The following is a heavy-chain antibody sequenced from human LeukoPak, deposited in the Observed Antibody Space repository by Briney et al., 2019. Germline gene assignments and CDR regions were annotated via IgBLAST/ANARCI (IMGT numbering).Heavy chain of an antibody. V-gene: IGHV4-4*09. D-gene: IGHD6-19*01. J-gene: IGHJ4*02. CDR1: GASMSSNY. Sequence: SETLSLTCNVSGASMSSNYWSWIRQPPGKGLEWIGYIYHSGNTNYSPSLESRVTMSIDESKNQFSLRVHFVSAADTAVYYCASTRRAAVAGRFDSWGQGTLVTVSS. CDR2: IYHSGNT. CDR3: ASTRRAAVAGRFDS.